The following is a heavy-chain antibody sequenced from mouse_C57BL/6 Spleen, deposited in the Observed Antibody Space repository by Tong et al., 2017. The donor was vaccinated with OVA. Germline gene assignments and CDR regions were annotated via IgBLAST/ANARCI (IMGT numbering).Heavy chain of an antibody. Sequence: VQLQESGAELVKPGASVKVSCKASGYTFTSYWMHWVKQRPGQGLEWIGRIHPSDSDTNYNQKFKGKATLTVDKSSSTDYMQLSSLTYEDSAVYYCAIVHYDYDETGYWGQGTTLTVSS. D-gene: IGHD2-4*01. CDR3: AIVHYDYDETGY. CDR2: IHPSDSDT. CDR1: GYTFTSYW. J-gene: IGHJ2*01. V-gene: IGHV1-74*01.